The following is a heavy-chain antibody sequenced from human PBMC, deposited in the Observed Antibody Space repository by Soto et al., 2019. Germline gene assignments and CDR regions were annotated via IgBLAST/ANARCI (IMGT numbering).Heavy chain of an antibody. J-gene: IGHJ4*02. V-gene: IGHV1-18*04. Sequence: GASVKVSCKASGYSFSDNGISWVRQAPGQGLEWMGWISAYNGNRNCAQKLQGRVTMTTDTSTSTAYMEMRSLRSDDTAVYYCARDSSDSSAYSYWGQGTLVTVSS. D-gene: IGHD3-22*01. CDR3: ARDSSDSSAYSY. CDR1: GYSFSDNG. CDR2: ISAYNGNR.